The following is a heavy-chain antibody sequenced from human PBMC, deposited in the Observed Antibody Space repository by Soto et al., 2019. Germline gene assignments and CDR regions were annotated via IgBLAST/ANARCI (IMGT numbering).Heavy chain of an antibody. Sequence: ASVKVSCKASGYTFTSYGISWVRQAPGQGLEWLGWISAYNGNTNYAQKLQGRVTMTTDTSTSTAYMELRSLRSDDTAVYYCARGGPIRITIYRWGDYYGMDVWGQGTTVTAP. CDR2: ISAYNGNT. V-gene: IGHV1-18*01. CDR1: GYTFTSYG. J-gene: IGHJ6*02. CDR3: ARGGPIRITIYRWGDYYGMDV. D-gene: IGHD3-9*01.